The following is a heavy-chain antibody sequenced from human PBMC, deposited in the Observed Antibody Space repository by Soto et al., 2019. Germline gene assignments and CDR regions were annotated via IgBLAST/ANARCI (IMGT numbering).Heavy chain of an antibody. J-gene: IGHJ6*02. Sequence: SETLSLTCAVYGGSFSGYYWSWIRQPPGKGLEWIGEINHSGSTNYNPSLKSRVTISVDTSKNQFSLKLSSVTAADTAVYYCARGYYYEGVVFYGMDVWGQGTTVTVSS. CDR2: INHSGST. V-gene: IGHV4-34*01. CDR3: ARGYYYEGVVFYGMDV. CDR1: GGSFSGYY. D-gene: IGHD3-22*01.